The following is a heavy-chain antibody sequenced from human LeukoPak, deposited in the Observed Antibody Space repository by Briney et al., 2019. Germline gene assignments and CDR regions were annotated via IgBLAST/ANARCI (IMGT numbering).Heavy chain of an antibody. Sequence: SGXXXXSYWIGWVRQVPGKGLEWMGIIYPGDSDTRYSPSFQGQVTISADKSISTAYLQWSSLKASDTAMYYCAIGGYSYGLYYFDYWGQGTLVTVSS. V-gene: IGHV5-51*01. CDR2: IYPGDSDT. CDR3: AIGGYSYGLYYFDY. D-gene: IGHD5-18*01. CDR1: GXXXXSYW. J-gene: IGHJ4*02.